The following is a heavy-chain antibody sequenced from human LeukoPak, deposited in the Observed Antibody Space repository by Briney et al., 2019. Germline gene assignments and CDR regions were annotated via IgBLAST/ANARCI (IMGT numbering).Heavy chain of an antibody. CDR1: GYTFTSYY. D-gene: IGHD3-22*01. J-gene: IGHJ4*02. CDR2: INPSGGST. CDR3: ARDRTHYYESSGYYSRWEY. Sequence: GASVKVSCKASGYTFTSYYMHWVRQAPGQGLEWMGIINPSGGSTSYAQKFQGRVTMTRDTSTSTVYMELSSLRSEDTAMYHCARDRTHYYESSGYYSRWEYWGQGTLITVSS. V-gene: IGHV1-46*01.